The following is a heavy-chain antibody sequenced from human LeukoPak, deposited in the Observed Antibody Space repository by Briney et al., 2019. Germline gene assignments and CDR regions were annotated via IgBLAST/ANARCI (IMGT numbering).Heavy chain of an antibody. Sequence: PSETLSLTCAVYGGSFSGYYWSWIRQPPGKGLEWIGEINHSGSTNYNPSLKSRVTISVDTSKNQFSLKLSSVTAADTAVYYCATYYYGSGSNRSFNWFDPWGQGTLVTVSS. V-gene: IGHV4-34*01. CDR1: GGSFSGYY. CDR2: INHSGST. D-gene: IGHD3-10*01. J-gene: IGHJ5*02. CDR3: ATYYYGSGSNRSFNWFDP.